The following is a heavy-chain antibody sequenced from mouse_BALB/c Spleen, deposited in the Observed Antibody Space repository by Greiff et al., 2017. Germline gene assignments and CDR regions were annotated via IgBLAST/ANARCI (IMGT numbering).Heavy chain of an antibody. J-gene: IGHJ4*01. CDR1: GYAFSSYW. D-gene: IGHD1-1*01. V-gene: IGHV1-80*01. CDR3: ARLTTVVGYYYAMDY. Sequence: QVQLQQSGAELVRPGSSVKISCKASGYAFSSYWMNWVKQMPGQGLEWIGQIYPGDGDTNYNGKFKGKATLTADKSSSTAYMQLSSLTSEDSAVYFCARLTTVVGYYYAMDYWGQGTSVTVSS. CDR2: IYPGDGDT.